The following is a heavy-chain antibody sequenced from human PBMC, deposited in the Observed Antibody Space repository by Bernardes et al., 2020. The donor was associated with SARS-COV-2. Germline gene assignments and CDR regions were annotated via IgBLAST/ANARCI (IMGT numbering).Heavy chain of an antibody. J-gene: IGHJ4*02. CDR1: GFTFDDYA. CDR3: AKDLDYSSSWYNY. D-gene: IGHD6-13*01. CDR2: ISWNSGSI. V-gene: IGHV3-9*01. Sequence: GGSLRLSCAASGFTFDDYAMHWVRQAPGKGLEWVSGISWNSGSIGYADSVKGRFTISRDNAKNSLYLQMNSLRAEDTALYYCAKDLDYSSSWYNYWGQGTLVTVSS.